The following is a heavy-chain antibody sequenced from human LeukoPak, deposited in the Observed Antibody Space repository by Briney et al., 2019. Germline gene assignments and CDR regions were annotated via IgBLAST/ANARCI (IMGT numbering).Heavy chain of an antibody. CDR1: GFTFSRYW. V-gene: IGHV3-7*01. J-gene: IGHJ5*02. CDR3: ARDDCSSISCYHNWFDP. CDR2: IKQDGSEK. D-gene: IGHD2-2*01. Sequence: GGSLRLSCAASGFTFSRYWMSWVRQAPGKGLAWVANIKQDGSEKYYVDSVKGRFTISRDNAKNSLYLQMNSLRAEDTAVYYCARDDCSSISCYHNWFDPWGQGTLVTVSS.